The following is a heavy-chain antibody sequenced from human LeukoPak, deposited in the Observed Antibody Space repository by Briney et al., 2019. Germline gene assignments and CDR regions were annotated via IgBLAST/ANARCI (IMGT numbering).Heavy chain of an antibody. CDR1: GGTFSSYA. D-gene: IGHD2-21*02. V-gene: IGHV1-69*05. Sequence: ASVKVSCKASGGTFSSYAISWVRQAPGQGLEWMGGIIPIFCTANYAQKFQGRVTITTDESTSTAYMELSSLRSEDTAVYYCASAYCGGDCYSGTVAFDIWGQGTMVTVSS. J-gene: IGHJ3*02. CDR3: ASAYCGGDCYSGTVAFDI. CDR2: IIPIFCTA.